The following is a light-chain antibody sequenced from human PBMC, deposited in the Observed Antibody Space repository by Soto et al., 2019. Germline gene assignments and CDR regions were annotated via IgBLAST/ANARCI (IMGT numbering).Light chain of an antibody. CDR2: EGS. V-gene: IGLV2-23*01. CDR1: SSDVGNYNL. Sequence: QSALTQPASVSGSPGQSITISCTGTSSDVGNYNLVSWYQQHPGKAPKLMIYEGSKRPSGVSNRFSGSKSGNTASLTISGLQTEVEADYNCSSYAGSNTLVFGGGTKLTVL. J-gene: IGLJ2*01. CDR3: SSYAGSNTLV.